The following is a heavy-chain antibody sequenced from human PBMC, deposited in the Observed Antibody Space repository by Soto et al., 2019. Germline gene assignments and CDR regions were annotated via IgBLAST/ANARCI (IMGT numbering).Heavy chain of an antibody. Sequence: QITLKESGPTLVKPTQTLTLTCTFSGFSLSPSGVAVGWIRQPPGKALEWLALIYWNGIERYSPSLKSRLTITKDTAKNPVVLTMTNMDPVDTATYFCAHGDPLDFHYWGQGTLVTVSP. D-gene: IGHD3-10*01. CDR2: IYWNGIE. CDR3: AHGDPLDFHY. J-gene: IGHJ4*02. V-gene: IGHV2-5*01. CDR1: GFSLSPSGVA.